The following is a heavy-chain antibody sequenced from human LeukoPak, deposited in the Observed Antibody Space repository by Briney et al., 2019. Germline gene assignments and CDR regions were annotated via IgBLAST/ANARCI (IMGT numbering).Heavy chain of an antibody. CDR1: GFTFSSYE. J-gene: IGHJ4*02. CDR3: ARDEVGATTEFDY. V-gene: IGHV3-48*03. D-gene: IGHD1-26*01. CDR2: ISRSGTTT. Sequence: GGSLRLSCVASGFTFSSYEMNWVRQAPGKGLEWVSYISRSGTTTFYADSVKGRFTISRDNAKNSLCLQMNSLRAEDTAVYYCARDEVGATTEFDYWGQGTLVTVSS.